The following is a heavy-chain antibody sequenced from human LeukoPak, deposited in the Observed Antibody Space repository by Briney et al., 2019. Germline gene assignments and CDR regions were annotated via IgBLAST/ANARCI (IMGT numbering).Heavy chain of an antibody. CDR3: VGGSGWLFDY. D-gene: IGHD6-19*01. J-gene: IGHJ4*02. V-gene: IGHV3-7*01. CDR1: GFTFSSYW. CDR2: IKRDGSEK. Sequence: GGSLRLSCAASGFTFSSYWMFWVRQPPGKGLEWMATIKRDGSEKDYADSVKGRFTISRDNAENSLSLQMNSLRADDTATYYCVGGSGWLFDYWGQGTLVTVSS.